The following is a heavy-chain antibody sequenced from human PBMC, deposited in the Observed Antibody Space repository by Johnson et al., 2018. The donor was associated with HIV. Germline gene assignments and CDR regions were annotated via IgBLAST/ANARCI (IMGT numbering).Heavy chain of an antibody. V-gene: IGHV3-9*01. D-gene: IGHD3-22*01. J-gene: IGHJ3*01. CDR3: AKDISTYYYDSSGPIGS. CDR2: ISWNSGSI. CDR1: GFTFDDYA. Sequence: VQLVESGGGLVQPGRSLRLSCAASGFTFDDYAMHWVRQAPGKGLEWVSGISWNSGSIGYADSVKGRFTISRDNAKNSLYLQMNSLRAEDTSLYYCAKDISTYYYDSSGPIGSWGQGTIVTVSS.